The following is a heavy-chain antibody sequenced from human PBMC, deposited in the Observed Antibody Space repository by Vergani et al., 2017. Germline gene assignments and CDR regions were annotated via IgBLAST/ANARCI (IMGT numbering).Heavy chain of an antibody. CDR2: ISSSSSYI. Sequence: EVQLVESGGGLVKPGGSLRLSCAASGFTFSSYSMNWVRQAPGKGLEWVSSISSSSSYIYYADSVKGRFTISRDNAKNSLYLQMNSLRAEDTAVYYCARDEGEGGDLTRGDFDYWGQGTLVTVSS. V-gene: IGHV3-21*01. J-gene: IGHJ4*02. CDR3: ARDEGEGGDLTRGDFDY. CDR1: GFTFSSYS. D-gene: IGHD2-21*02.